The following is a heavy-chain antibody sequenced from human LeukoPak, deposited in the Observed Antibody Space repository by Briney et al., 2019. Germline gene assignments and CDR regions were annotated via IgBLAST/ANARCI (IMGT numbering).Heavy chain of an antibody. V-gene: IGHV4-34*01. CDR3: ARGSNSVAY. Sequence: PSETLSLTCAVYGGSFSDSYWSWIRQPPGEGLEWIGEINHDGTTNYNPSLKSRVTILVDTSKNQFSLNLSSVTAAHTAVYYCARGSNSVAYWGQGTLVTVSP. J-gene: IGHJ4*02. CDR1: GGSFSDSY. CDR2: INHDGTT. D-gene: IGHD4-23*01.